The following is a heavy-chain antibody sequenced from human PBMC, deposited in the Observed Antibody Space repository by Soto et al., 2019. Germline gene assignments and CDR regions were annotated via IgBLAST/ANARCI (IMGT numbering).Heavy chain of an antibody. CDR1: GFIFNNAW. CDR3: TTDLNWGSFYYYYGMDV. J-gene: IGHJ6*02. D-gene: IGHD7-27*01. CDR2: IKSKTDGGST. Sequence: KPGGSPRLSCAASGFIFNNAWMSWVRQAPGKGLEWVGRIKSKTDGGSTDYAAPVKGRFTISRDDSKNTLYLQMNSLKTEDTAVYYCTTDLNWGSFYYYYGMDVWGQGTTVTVSS. V-gene: IGHV3-15*01.